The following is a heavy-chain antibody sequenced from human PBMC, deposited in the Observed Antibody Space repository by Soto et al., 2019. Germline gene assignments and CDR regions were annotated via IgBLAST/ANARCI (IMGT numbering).Heavy chain of an antibody. CDR3: ARGRVTAGPFDY. CDR1: GGSISSYY. J-gene: IGHJ4*02. CDR2: IYYSGST. Sequence: SETLSLTCTVSGGSISSYYWSWIRQPPGKGLEWIGYIYYSGSTNYNPSLKSRVTISVDTSKNQFSLKLSSVTAADTAVYYCARGRVTAGPFDYWGQGTLVTVSA. V-gene: IGHV4-59*01. D-gene: IGHD6-13*01.